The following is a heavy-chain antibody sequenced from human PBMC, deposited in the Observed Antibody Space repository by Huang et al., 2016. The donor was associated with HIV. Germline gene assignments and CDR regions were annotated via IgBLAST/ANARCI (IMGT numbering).Heavy chain of an antibody. CDR1: GFILSNYG. CDR2: IRNDGMKK. D-gene: IGHD3-22*01. Sequence: VQLIESGGGVVQPGKSLRLSCATSGFILSNYGMHWVRQAPGNGLKWVAVIRNDGMKKNYADSVRGRFTVGRDNGNNTLFLQMRSLGVDDTAVYYCARGDYYDSSGYHPGYFDYWGQGILVTVSS. CDR3: ARGDYYDSSGYHPGYFDY. J-gene: IGHJ4*02. V-gene: IGHV3-33*04.